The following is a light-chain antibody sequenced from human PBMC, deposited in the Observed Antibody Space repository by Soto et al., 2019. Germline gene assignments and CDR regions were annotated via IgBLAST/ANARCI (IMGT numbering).Light chain of an antibody. CDR3: HHYNSYSRM. CDR2: KAS. V-gene: IGKV1-5*03. Sequence: DIQMTQSPSTLSASVGDRVTITCRASQSISSWLAWYQQRPGKAPKLLIYKASSLESGVPSRFSGSGSGTEFALTISSLQPDDFATYYCHHYNSYSRMFGQGTKVEIK. J-gene: IGKJ1*01. CDR1: QSISSW.